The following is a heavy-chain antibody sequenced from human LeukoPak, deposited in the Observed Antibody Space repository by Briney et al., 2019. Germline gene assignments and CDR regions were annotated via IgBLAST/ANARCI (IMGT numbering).Heavy chain of an antibody. CDR1: GFTFSSYG. CDR3: AKFNGGNSDGWFDP. V-gene: IGHV3-30*02. J-gene: IGHJ5*02. CDR2: IRYDGSNK. D-gene: IGHD4-23*01. Sequence: PGGSLRLSCAASGFTFSSYGMHWVRQAPGKGLEWVAFIRYDGSNKYYADSVKGRFTISRDNSKNTLYLQMNSLRAEDTAVYYCAKFNGGNSDGWFDPWGQGTLVTVSS.